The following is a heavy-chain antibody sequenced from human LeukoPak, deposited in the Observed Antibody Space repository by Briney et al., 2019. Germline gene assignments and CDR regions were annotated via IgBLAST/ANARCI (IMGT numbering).Heavy chain of an antibody. Sequence: XETLSLTCTVSGYSISSGHYWGWIRQPPGKGLEWIGSMYHSGSTYYNPPLKSRVTISEDTSKNQFSPKLRSVTAADTAVYYCARGPRFGELLWHWFDPWGQGTLVTVSS. CDR1: GYSISSGHY. CDR3: ARGPRFGELLWHWFDP. V-gene: IGHV4-38-2*02. D-gene: IGHD3-10*01. CDR2: MYHSGST. J-gene: IGHJ5*02.